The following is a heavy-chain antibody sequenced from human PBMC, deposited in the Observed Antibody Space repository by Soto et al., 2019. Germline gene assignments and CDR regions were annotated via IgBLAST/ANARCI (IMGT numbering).Heavy chain of an antibody. Sequence: GGSLRLSCAASGFTFSSYAMSWVRQDPGKGLEWVSAISGSGGSTYYADSVKGRFTISRDNSKNMLYLQMNSLRAEDTAVYYCAKEYSSGWVFDYWGQGTLVTVSS. CDR2: ISGSGGST. D-gene: IGHD6-19*01. J-gene: IGHJ4*02. CDR3: AKEYSSGWVFDY. V-gene: IGHV3-23*01. CDR1: GFTFSSYA.